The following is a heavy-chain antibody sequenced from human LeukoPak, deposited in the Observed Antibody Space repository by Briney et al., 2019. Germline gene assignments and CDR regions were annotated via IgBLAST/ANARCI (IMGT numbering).Heavy chain of an antibody. V-gene: IGHV3-23*01. Sequence: PGGSLRLSCAASGFTFSSYGMNWVRQAPGKGLEWVSAISGSGGSTYYADSVKGRFTISRDNSKNTLYLQMNSLRVEDTAVYYCAKGSGGSGSYSKYYFDYWGQGTLVTVSS. J-gene: IGHJ4*02. CDR2: ISGSGGST. CDR1: GFTFSSYG. CDR3: AKGSGGSGSYSKYYFDY. D-gene: IGHD3-10*01.